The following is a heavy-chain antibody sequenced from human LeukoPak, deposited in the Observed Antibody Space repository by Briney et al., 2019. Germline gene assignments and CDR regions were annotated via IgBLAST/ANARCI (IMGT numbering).Heavy chain of an antibody. Sequence: GGSLRLSCAASGFTFSSYGMHWVRQAPGKGLEWVAVISYDGSNKYYADSVKGRFTISRDNSKNTLYLQMNSLRAEDTAVYYCANEALVATTRVFDYWGQGTLVTVSS. J-gene: IGHJ4*02. CDR1: GFTFSSYG. V-gene: IGHV3-30*18. CDR3: ANEALVATTRVFDY. D-gene: IGHD5-12*01. CDR2: ISYDGSNK.